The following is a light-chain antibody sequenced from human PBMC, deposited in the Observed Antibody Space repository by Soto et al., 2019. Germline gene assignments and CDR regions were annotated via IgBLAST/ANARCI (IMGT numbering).Light chain of an antibody. Sequence: DIQMPQSPSSLSASVGDRVTITCRASQTISIFLNWYQHKPGKPPTLLIYTASSLQSGVPSRFSGSGSGTDFTLTISSLQPEDFATYYCQQSYKTPLTFGGGTKVEI. CDR1: QTISIF. CDR2: TAS. J-gene: IGKJ4*01. V-gene: IGKV1-39*01. CDR3: QQSYKTPLT.